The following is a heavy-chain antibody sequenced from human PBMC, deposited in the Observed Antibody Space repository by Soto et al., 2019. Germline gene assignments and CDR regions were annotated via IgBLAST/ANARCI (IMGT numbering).Heavy chain of an antibody. D-gene: IGHD4-17*01. J-gene: IGHJ4*02. CDR2: IIPIFGTA. Sequence: GASVKVSFKASGGTFSSYAISWVRQAPGQGLEWMGGIIPIFGTANYAQKFQGRVTITADKSTSTAYMELSSLRSEDTAVYYCARRSGYGDYVYFDYWGQGTLVTVSS. CDR1: GGTFSSYA. V-gene: IGHV1-69*06. CDR3: ARRSGYGDYVYFDY.